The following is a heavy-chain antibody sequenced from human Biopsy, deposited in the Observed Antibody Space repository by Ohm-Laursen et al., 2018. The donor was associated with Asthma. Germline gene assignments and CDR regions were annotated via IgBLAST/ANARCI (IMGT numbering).Heavy chain of an antibody. Sequence: SLRLSCAASGFMFRSFGMHWVRQAPGKGLEWVAVISYDGNHKFYEDSVKRRFTISRDNSMNTLYLHMNSLRVEDTAVYYCARGLDYSGRSGFDYWGQGTLVTVSS. CDR3: ARGLDYSGRSGFDY. CDR2: ISYDGNHK. J-gene: IGHJ4*02. D-gene: IGHD3-10*01. V-gene: IGHV3-30*03. CDR1: GFMFRSFG.